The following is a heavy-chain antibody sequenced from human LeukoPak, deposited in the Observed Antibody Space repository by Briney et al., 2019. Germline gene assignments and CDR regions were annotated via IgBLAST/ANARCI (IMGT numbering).Heavy chain of an antibody. CDR1: GYSFTSYW. D-gene: IGHD3-16*02. J-gene: IGHJ4*02. V-gene: IGHV5-51*01. CDR3: ARTLYDYVWGSYRYYFDY. CDR2: IYPGDSDT. Sequence: GESLKISCKGSGYSFTSYWIGWVRQMPGKGLEWMGIIYPGDSDTRYSPSFQGQVTISADKSISTAYLQWSSLKALDTAMYYCARTLYDYVWGSYRYYFDYWGQGTLVTVSS.